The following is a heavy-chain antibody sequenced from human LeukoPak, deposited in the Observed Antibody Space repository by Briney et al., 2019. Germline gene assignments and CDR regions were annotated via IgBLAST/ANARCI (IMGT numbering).Heavy chain of an antibody. CDR3: ARDSDYGSGSYSSYPDY. CDR1: GYTFTSYG. D-gene: IGHD3-10*01. CDR2: ISAYNGNT. J-gene: IGHJ4*02. V-gene: IGHV1-18*01. Sequence: ASVKVSCKASGYTFTSYGISWVRQAPGQGLEWMGWISAYNGNTNYAQKLQGRVTMTTDTSTSTAYMELRSLGSDDTAVYYCARDSDYGSGSYSSYPDYWGRGTLVTVSS.